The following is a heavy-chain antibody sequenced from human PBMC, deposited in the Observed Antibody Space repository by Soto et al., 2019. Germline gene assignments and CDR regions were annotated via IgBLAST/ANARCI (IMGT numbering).Heavy chain of an antibody. CDR3: ARQNYDFWSGHVRKPYYMDV. D-gene: IGHD3-3*01. CDR1: GGSISSGGYY. CDR2: IYYSGST. Sequence: QVQLQESGPGLVKPSQTLSLTCTVSGGSISSGGYYWSWIRQHPGKGLEWIGYIYYSGSTYYNPSLKSRVTISVDTSKNQFSLKLSSVTAADTAVYYCARQNYDFWSGHVRKPYYMDVWGKGTTVTVSS. J-gene: IGHJ6*03. V-gene: IGHV4-31*03.